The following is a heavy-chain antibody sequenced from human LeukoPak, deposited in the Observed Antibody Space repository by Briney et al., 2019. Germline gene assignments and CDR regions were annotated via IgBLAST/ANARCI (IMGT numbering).Heavy chain of an antibody. CDR1: GFTFSNYG. CDR3: AKGRSSGTPYYFDY. Sequence: GGCLRLSCAASGFTFSNYGMNSVRHAPGKGLEWVSGLTGSGGITYYADSVKGRFTISRENSKNTLYLQMNSLRAEDTAVYYCAKGRSSGTPYYFDYWGQGTLVTVSS. J-gene: IGHJ4*02. CDR2: LTGSGGIT. D-gene: IGHD3-22*01. V-gene: IGHV3-23*01.